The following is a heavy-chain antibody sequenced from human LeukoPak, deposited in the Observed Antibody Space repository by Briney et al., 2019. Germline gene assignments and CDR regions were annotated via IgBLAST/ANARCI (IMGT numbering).Heavy chain of an antibody. V-gene: IGHV3-21*01. Sequence: GGSLRLSCAASGFTFSSYSMNWVRQAPGKGLEWVSSISSSSSYIYYADPVKGRFTISRDNAKNSLYLQMNSLRAEDTAVYYCASLYSGSAGSVDYWGQGTLVTVSS. CDR1: GFTFSSYS. D-gene: IGHD1-26*01. J-gene: IGHJ4*02. CDR2: ISSSSSYI. CDR3: ASLYSGSAGSVDY.